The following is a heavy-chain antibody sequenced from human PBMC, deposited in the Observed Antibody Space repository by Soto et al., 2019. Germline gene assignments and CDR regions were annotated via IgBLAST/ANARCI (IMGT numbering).Heavy chain of an antibody. CDR2: ISNSGST. D-gene: IGHD5-18*01. J-gene: IGHJ4*02. V-gene: IGHV4-30-4*01. CDR3: ATESGSTYGYFDH. CDR1: GGSVTSDEDY. Sequence: PSETLSLTCTVSGGSVTSDEDYWTWIRQSPGKGLEWIGYISNSGSTGYNPSLKTRLSMSVDRSKNQFTLRLTSVTAADTAVYFCATESGSTYGYFDHWGQGTPVTAPQ.